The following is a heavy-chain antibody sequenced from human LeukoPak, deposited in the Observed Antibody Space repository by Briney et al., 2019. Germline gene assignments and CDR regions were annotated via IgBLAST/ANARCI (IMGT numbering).Heavy chain of an antibody. D-gene: IGHD3-22*01. V-gene: IGHV7-4-1*02. CDR3: ARVGSAYDRGVYYLPEKIFDY. Sequence: ASVKVSCKASGYTFTSYAMNWVRQAPGQGLEWMGWINTNTGNPTYAQGFTGRFVFSLDTSVSTAYLQLSSLKAEDTAVSYCARVGSAYDRGVYYLPEKIFDYWGQGTLFPFSP. CDR2: INTNTGNP. CDR1: GYTFTSYA. J-gene: IGHJ4*02.